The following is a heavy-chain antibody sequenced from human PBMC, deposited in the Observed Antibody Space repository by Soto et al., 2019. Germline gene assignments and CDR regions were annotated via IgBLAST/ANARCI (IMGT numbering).Heavy chain of an antibody. Sequence: QIQLVQSGLEVKKPGASVIVSCQTSGYTFTRYGINWVRQAPGQGLEWMGWINSNHGKRNYAEKFQGRITMTTNTSTRTGYMELRGLKSDDTAVYYCASGGEYYDENLPHYYFFGMHVWGPGTTVTVSS. V-gene: IGHV1-18*04. CDR3: ASGGEYYDENLPHYYFFGMHV. D-gene: IGHD3-16*01. CDR2: INSNHGKR. J-gene: IGHJ6*02. CDR1: GYTFTRYG.